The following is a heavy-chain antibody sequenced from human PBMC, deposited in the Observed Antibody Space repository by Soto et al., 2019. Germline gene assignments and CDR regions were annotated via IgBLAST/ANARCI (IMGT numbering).Heavy chain of an antibody. Sequence: QVQLVESGGGVVQPGRSLRLSCAASGFMFSNHGMHWVRQAPGKGLEWVAVIWSDGNNRYYADSVKGRFTISRDNSKNTLSRQMNSLRAVDTAVYYCVRGDNWNDEASDYWGQGTLVTVSS. V-gene: IGHV3-33*01. CDR3: VRGDNWNDEASDY. CDR2: IWSDGNNR. D-gene: IGHD1-1*01. CDR1: GFMFSNHG. J-gene: IGHJ4*02.